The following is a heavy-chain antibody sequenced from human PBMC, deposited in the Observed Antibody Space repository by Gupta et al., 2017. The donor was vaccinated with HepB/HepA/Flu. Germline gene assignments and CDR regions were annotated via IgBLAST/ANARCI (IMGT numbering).Heavy chain of an antibody. CDR3: AFWAQDDFWSGYHH. V-gene: IGHV1-69*01. CDR1: GGTLSSYG. D-gene: IGHD3-3*01. J-gene: IGHJ4*02. Sequence: QVQLVQSGTEVKKPGSSVKVSCKASGGTLSSYGISWVRQAPGLGLEGMGGIIPINGAAQYAHKVNARLMITADELTSTVYMELSRLRYEDTAVYYCAFWAQDDFWSGYHHWGQGTLVTVPS. CDR2: IIPINGAA.